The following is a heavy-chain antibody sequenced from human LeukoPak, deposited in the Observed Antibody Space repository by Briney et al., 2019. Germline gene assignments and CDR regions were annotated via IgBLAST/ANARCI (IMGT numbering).Heavy chain of an antibody. Sequence: GESLKISCKGSGYNFDKDWIGWVRQMPGKGLEWMGIIYPGDSETRYTPPFRGKVIISADKSISTAFLQWTSLKASDTAMYYCARLWSSDRPGDSWGQGTQVTVSS. CDR2: IYPGDSET. D-gene: IGHD3-22*01. J-gene: IGHJ4*02. CDR1: GYNFDKDW. V-gene: IGHV5-51*01. CDR3: ARLWSSDRPGDS.